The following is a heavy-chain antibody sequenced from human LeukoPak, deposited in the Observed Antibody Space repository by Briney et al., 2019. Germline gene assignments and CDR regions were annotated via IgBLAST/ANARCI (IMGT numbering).Heavy chain of an antibody. V-gene: IGHV3-23*01. CDR2: ISGSGGST. Sequence: GGSLRLSCAASGFTFSSYAMSWVRQAPGKGLEWVSAISGSGGSTYYADSVKGRFTISRDNSKNTLYPQMNSLRAEDTAVYYCAKVPKWLFYYFDYWGQGTLVTVSS. D-gene: IGHD3-22*01. J-gene: IGHJ4*02. CDR3: AKVPKWLFYYFDY. CDR1: GFTFSSYA.